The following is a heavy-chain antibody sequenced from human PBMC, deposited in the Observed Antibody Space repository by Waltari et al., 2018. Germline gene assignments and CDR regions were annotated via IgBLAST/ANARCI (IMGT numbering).Heavy chain of an antibody. CDR2: IKQDGSEK. D-gene: IGHD6-13*01. CDR3: ATWDASGSFYDY. V-gene: IGHV3-7*03. CDR1: GFTFSSYW. Sequence: EVQLVESGGGLVQPGGSLRLSCAASGFTFSSYWMSWVRQAPGKGLEWVANIKQDGSEKYYVDSVKGRFTISRDDSRNSVYLQMNSLKGDDTALYYCATWDASGSFYDYWGQGTLVTVSS. J-gene: IGHJ4*02.